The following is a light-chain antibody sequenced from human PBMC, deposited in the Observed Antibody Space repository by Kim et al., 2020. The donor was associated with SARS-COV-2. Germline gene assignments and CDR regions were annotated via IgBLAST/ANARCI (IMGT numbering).Light chain of an antibody. CDR3: ATWDDSLSSRV. Sequence: QSVLTQPPSASGTPGQRVTISCSGSSSNIGSNYVYWYQQHPGTAPKILIYRNNQRPPGVPDRFSGSKSGTSASLAIIGLRSEDEDDYYCATWDDSLSSRVFGGGTKVTVL. CDR2: RNN. CDR1: SSNIGSNY. J-gene: IGLJ2*01. V-gene: IGLV1-47*01.